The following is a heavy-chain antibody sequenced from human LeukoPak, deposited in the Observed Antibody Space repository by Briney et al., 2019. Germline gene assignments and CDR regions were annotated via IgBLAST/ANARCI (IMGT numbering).Heavy chain of an antibody. J-gene: IGHJ6*02. Sequence: SVKVSCKASGFVFTSYGFTWVRQAPGQGLEWMGGIIPIFGTANYAQKFQGRVTITADESTSTAYMELSSLRSEDTAVYYCARHFYDSITYYYGMDVWGQGTTVTVSS. CDR2: IIPIFGTA. CDR3: ARHFYDSITYYYGMDV. V-gene: IGHV1-69*13. D-gene: IGHD3-22*01. CDR1: GFVFTSYG.